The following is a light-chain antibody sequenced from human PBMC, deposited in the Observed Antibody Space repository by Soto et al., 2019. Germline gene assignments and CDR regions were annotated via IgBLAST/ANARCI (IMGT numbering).Light chain of an antibody. V-gene: IGLV2-14*01. CDR3: SSYTSSSTYV. CDR1: SNDVGGYNY. Sequence: QSALTQPASVSGSPGQSITFSCTGTSNDVGGYNYVSWYQQHPGKAPKLMIYDVSNRPSGVSNRFSGSKSGNTASLTISGLQAEDEADYYCSSYTSSSTYVFGTGTKLTVL. J-gene: IGLJ1*01. CDR2: DVS.